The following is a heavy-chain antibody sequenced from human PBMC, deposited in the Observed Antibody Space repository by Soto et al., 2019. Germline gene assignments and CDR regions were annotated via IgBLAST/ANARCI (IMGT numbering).Heavy chain of an antibody. Sequence: PSETLSLTCTVSGGSMSSYYWSWIRQSPGKGLEWIGYIYYSGSTNYNPSLKSRVTISVDTSKNQFSLKLSSVTAADTAVYYCARHVMPLNWFDPWGQGTLVTVSS. V-gene: IGHV4-59*08. D-gene: IGHD2-2*01. CDR1: GGSMSSYY. J-gene: IGHJ5*02. CDR2: IYYSGST. CDR3: ARHVMPLNWFDP.